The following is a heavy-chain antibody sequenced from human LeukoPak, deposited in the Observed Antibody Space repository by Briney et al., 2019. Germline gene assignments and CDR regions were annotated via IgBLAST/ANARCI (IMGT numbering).Heavy chain of an antibody. D-gene: IGHD6-13*01. J-gene: IGHJ2*01. CDR2: IYYSGST. V-gene: IGHV4-59*01. Sequence: SETLSLTCTVSGGSISSYYWSWIRQPPGKGLEWIGYIYYSGSTNYNPSLKSRVTISVDTSKNQFSLKLRSVTAADTAVYYCARVYYSSSYDYWYFDLWGRGTLVTVSS. CDR3: ARVYYSSSYDYWYFDL. CDR1: GGSISSYY.